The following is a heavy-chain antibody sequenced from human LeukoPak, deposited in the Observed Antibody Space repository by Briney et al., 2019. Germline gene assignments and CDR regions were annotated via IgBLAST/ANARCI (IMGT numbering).Heavy chain of an antibody. J-gene: IGHJ4*02. D-gene: IGHD3-22*01. CDR3: ARVGYYYDSSGATGVKNFDY. Sequence: PGGSLRLSCAASGFTFSSYEMNWVRQAPGKGLEWVSYISSSGSTIYYADSVKGRFTISRDNAKNSLYLQMNSLRAEDTAVYYCARVGYYYDSSGATGVKNFDYWGQGTLVTVSS. V-gene: IGHV3-48*03. CDR1: GFTFSSYE. CDR2: ISSSGSTI.